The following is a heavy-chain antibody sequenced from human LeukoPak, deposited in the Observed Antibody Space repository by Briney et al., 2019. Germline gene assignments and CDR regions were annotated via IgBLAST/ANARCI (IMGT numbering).Heavy chain of an antibody. D-gene: IGHD4-17*01. CDR1: GFTFSSYG. CDR3: ARDTDTVTTILDY. J-gene: IGHJ4*02. V-gene: IGHV3-30*03. CDR2: ISYDGSNK. Sequence: TGGSLRLSCAASGFTFSSYGMHWVRQAPGKGLEWVAVISYDGSNKYYADSVKGRFTISRDNSKNTLYLQMNSLRAEDTAVYYCARDTDTVTTILDYWGQGTLVTVSS.